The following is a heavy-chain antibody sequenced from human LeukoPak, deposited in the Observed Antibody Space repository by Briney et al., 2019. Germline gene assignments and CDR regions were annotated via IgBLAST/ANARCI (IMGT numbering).Heavy chain of an antibody. D-gene: IGHD4-11*01. CDR2: ISAYNGNT. Sequence: GASVKVSYKASGYTFTSYGITWVRQAPGQGLEWMGWISAYNGNTNHAQKLHGRVTMTTDTSTSTAYMELRSLRSDDTAVYYCARACSNYRRFDYWGQGTLVTVSS. J-gene: IGHJ4*02. V-gene: IGHV1-18*01. CDR1: GYTFTSYG. CDR3: ARACSNYRRFDY.